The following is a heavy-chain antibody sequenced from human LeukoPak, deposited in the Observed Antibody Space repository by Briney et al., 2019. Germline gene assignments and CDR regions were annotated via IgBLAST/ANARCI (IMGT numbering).Heavy chain of an antibody. D-gene: IGHD3-9*01. J-gene: IGHJ3*02. V-gene: IGHV3-11*04. CDR1: GFTFSDYY. CDR2: ISSSGSTI. Sequence: PGGSLRLSCAASGFTFSDYYMSWIRQAPGKGLEWVSYISSSGSTIYYADSVKGRFTISRDNAKNSLYLQMNSLRAEDTAVYYCASSRNRYFDWLHTNDAFDIWGQGTMVTVSS. CDR3: ASSRNRYFDWLHTNDAFDI.